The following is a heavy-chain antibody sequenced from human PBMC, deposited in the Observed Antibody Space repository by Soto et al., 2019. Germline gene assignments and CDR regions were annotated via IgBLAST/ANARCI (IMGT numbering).Heavy chain of an antibody. V-gene: IGHV3-7*03. CDR2: IKQDGSEK. J-gene: IGHJ4*02. D-gene: IGHD6-13*01. CDR1: GFTFSSYW. Sequence: LRLSCAASGFTFSSYWMSWVRQAPGKGLEWVANIKQDGSEKYYVDSVKGRFTISRDNAKNSLYLQMNSLRAEDTAVYYCASLGSYSSSCPGYWGQGTLVTVSS. CDR3: ASLGSYSSSCPGY.